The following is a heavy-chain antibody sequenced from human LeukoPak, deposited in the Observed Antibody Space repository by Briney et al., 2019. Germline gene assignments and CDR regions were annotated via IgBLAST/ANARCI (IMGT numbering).Heavy chain of an antibody. CDR3: ARTGNFDH. V-gene: IGHV3-43*02. CDR1: GFTFDDYA. Sequence: GGSLRLSCAASGFTFDDYAMHWVRQVPGKGLEWVSLITGDGGSTYYADSVQGRFTTSRDNSKNSLYLQMNSLRTEDTALYYCARTGNFDHWGQGTLVTVSS. CDR2: ITGDGGST. D-gene: IGHD3/OR15-3a*01. J-gene: IGHJ4*02.